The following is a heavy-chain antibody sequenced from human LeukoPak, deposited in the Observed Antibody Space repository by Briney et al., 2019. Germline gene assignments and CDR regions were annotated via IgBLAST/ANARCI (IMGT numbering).Heavy chain of an antibody. CDR2: INRDGRRT. CDR1: GFTFSSYW. V-gene: IGHV3-74*01. D-gene: IGHD3-10*01. Sequence: GGSLRLSCAASGFTFSSYWMHWVRQAPGKGLVLVSHINRDGRRTSYADSVKGRFTISRDNAKNTLYLQMNSLRAEDTAVYYCARERGDLDYWGQGTLVTVSS. J-gene: IGHJ4*02. CDR3: ARERGDLDY.